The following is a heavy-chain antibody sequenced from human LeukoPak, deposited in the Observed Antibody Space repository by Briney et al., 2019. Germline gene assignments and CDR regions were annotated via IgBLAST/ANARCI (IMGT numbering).Heavy chain of an antibody. D-gene: IGHD5-12*01. J-gene: IGHJ4*02. Sequence: PSETLSLTXTVSGGSISSYYWSWIRQPAGKGLEWIGRIYTSGSTNYNPSLKSRVTMSVDTSKNQFSLKLSSVTAADTAVYYCARNRVRWLRLSPDFDYWGQGTLVTVSS. CDR1: GGSISSYY. CDR2: IYTSGST. CDR3: ARNRVRWLRLSPDFDY. V-gene: IGHV4-4*07.